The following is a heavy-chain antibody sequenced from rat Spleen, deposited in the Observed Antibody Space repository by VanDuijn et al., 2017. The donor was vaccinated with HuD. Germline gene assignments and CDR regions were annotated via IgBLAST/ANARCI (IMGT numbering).Heavy chain of an antibody. CDR3: ATEDHGLTGFAY. V-gene: IGHV5-29*01. CDR1: GFIFSDYG. J-gene: IGHJ3*01. CDR2: ISYDGSST. D-gene: IGHD5-1*01. Sequence: EVQLVESGGGLVQPGRSLKLSCAASGFIFSDYGMAWVRQAPTKGLEWVATISYDGSSTYYRDSVKGRFTISRDNAKSTLYLQMDSLRSEDTATYYCATEDHGLTGFAYWGHGTLVTVSS.